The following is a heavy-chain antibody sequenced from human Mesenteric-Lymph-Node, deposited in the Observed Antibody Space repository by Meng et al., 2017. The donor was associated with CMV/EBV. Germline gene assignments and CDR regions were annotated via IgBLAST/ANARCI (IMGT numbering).Heavy chain of an antibody. CDR1: GFSLSTSGVG. Sequence: CTFSGFSLSTSGVGVGWIRQPPGKALDWLALIYWDDDRRYSPSLKRRLTITKDASKNQVVLTMTDMDPVDTATFFCALRRGGYFFDYWGQGTLVTVSS. CDR2: IYWDDDR. J-gene: IGHJ4*02. D-gene: IGHD3-16*01. V-gene: IGHV2-5*02. CDR3: ALRRGGYFFDY.